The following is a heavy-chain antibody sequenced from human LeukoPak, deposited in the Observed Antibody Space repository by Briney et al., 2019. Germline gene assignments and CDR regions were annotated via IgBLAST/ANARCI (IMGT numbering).Heavy chain of an antibody. CDR2: IKQDGSEK. CDR3: ARLSPYYYDSSGYYHV. Sequence: GGSLRLSCAASGFTFSSYAMSWVRQAPGKGLEWVANIKQDGSEKYYVDSVKGRFTISRDNAKNSLYLQMNSLRAEDTAVYYCARLSPYYYDSSGYYHVRGQGTLVTVSS. CDR1: GFTFSSYA. D-gene: IGHD3-22*01. J-gene: IGHJ4*02. V-gene: IGHV3-7*01.